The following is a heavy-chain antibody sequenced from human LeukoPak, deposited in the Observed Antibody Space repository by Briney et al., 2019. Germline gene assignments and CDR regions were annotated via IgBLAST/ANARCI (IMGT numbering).Heavy chain of an antibody. J-gene: IGHJ4*02. Sequence: GGSLRLSCAASGFTFSNYWMSWVRQAPGKGLEWVANIKQDGSEKYYVDSVKGRFTISRDNAKNSLYLQMNSLRAEDTAVYYCAREGYQLLGGFDYWGQGTLVTVSS. CDR3: AREGYQLLGGFDY. CDR1: GFTFSNYW. CDR2: IKQDGSEK. V-gene: IGHV3-7*01. D-gene: IGHD2-2*01.